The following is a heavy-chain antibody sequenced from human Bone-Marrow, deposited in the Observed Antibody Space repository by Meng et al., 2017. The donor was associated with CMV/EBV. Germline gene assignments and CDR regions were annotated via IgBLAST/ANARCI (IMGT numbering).Heavy chain of an antibody. Sequence: GSLRLSCAVYGGLFNDYQWSWIRQPPGKGLEWIGEINHGARSKYSPSLKSRVTISIDTSKKQVSLKLISLTAADTAVYYCARGSAAAGSSALADWGPGNLVNVSS. J-gene: IGHJ1*01. V-gene: IGHV4-34*01. D-gene: IGHD6-25*01. CDR1: GGLFNDYQ. CDR3: ARGSAAAGSSALAD. CDR2: INHGARS.